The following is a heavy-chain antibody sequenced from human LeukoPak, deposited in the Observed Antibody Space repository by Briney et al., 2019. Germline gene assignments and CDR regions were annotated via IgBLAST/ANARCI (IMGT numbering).Heavy chain of an antibody. Sequence: GGSLRLSCAASGFTFSSYAMHWVRQAPGKGLEWVAVISYDGSNKYYADSVKGRSTISRDNSKNTLYLQMNSLRAEDTAVYYCARDGSGYSYGYDYFDYWGQGTLVTVSS. V-gene: IGHV3-30-3*01. D-gene: IGHD5-18*01. J-gene: IGHJ4*02. CDR2: ISYDGSNK. CDR3: ARDGSGYSYGYDYFDY. CDR1: GFTFSSYA.